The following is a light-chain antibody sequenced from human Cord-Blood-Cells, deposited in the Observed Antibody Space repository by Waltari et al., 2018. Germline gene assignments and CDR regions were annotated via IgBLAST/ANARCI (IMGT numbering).Light chain of an antibody. CDR3: CSYAGSYTLV. Sequence: QAALTQPPPVSRAPGPAVTLSCTGTNRAAGGYNHVSWYQQHPGKAPKLMIYDVSKRPSGVPDRFSGSKSGNTASLTISGLQAEDEADYYCCSYAGSYTLVFGGGTKLTVL. CDR2: DVS. J-gene: IGLJ2*01. CDR1: NRAAGGYNH. V-gene: IGLV2-11*01.